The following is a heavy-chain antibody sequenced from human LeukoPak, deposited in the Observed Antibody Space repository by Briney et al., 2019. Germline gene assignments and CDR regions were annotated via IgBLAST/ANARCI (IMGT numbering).Heavy chain of an antibody. D-gene: IGHD3-22*01. J-gene: IGHJ4*02. V-gene: IGHV3-23*01. CDR1: GFAFNYFA. CDR2: VSTTGST. Sequence: PGESLRLSCAASGFAFNYFAMTWVRQAPGKGLEWVSAVSTTGSTYYADSVKGRFSISRDDSKNTVYLEMHSLRAEDAAVYYCASVTTRDYYTTGRYRPPFDNWGPGTLVTVSS. CDR3: ASVTTRDYYTTGRYRPPFDN.